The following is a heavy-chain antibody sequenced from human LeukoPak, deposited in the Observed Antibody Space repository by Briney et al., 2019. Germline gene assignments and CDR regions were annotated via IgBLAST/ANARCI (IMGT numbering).Heavy chain of an antibody. CDR1: GITFRNYG. J-gene: IGHJ4*02. CDR2: ISSSSSAI. V-gene: IGHV3-48*01. D-gene: IGHD6-6*01. CDR3: ARGGAARPDY. Sequence: GGSLRLSCVVSGITFRNYGINWVRQTPGKGLEWVSYISSSSSAINYADSVRGRFTISRDNAKNSLYLQMNSLRPEDTAVYYCARGGAARPDYWGQGTLVTVSS.